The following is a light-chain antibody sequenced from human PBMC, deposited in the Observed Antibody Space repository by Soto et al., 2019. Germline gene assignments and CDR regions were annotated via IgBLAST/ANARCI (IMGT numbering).Light chain of an antibody. V-gene: IGLV2-11*01. Sequence: QSALTQPRSVSGSPGQSVTISCTGTSSDVGGYNYVSWYQQHPGKAPKLMIYDVSKRPSGVPDRFSGSKSGNTASLTISGLQAEDEADYYCCSYAGSYRGVFGTRTKVTVL. J-gene: IGLJ1*01. CDR3: CSYAGSYRGV. CDR1: SSDVGGYNY. CDR2: DVS.